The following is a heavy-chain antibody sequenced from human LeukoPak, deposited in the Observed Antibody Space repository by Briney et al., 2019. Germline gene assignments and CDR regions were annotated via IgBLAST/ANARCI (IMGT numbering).Heavy chain of an antibody. Sequence: SETLSLTCAVSGGSFSGYYWSWIRQPPGKGLEWIGEINHSGSTNYNPSLKSRVTISVDTSKNQFSLKLSSVTAADTAVYYCARGDGSGSYYNVGFDYWGQGTLVTVSS. CDR1: GGSFSGYY. V-gene: IGHV4-34*01. CDR2: INHSGST. CDR3: ARGDGSGSYYNVGFDY. J-gene: IGHJ4*02. D-gene: IGHD3-10*01.